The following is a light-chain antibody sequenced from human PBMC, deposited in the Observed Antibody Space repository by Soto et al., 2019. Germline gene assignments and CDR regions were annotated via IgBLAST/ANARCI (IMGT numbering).Light chain of an antibody. CDR3: QQGSNYPWT. V-gene: IGKV1-6*01. CDR2: AAS. Sequence: AIQMTQSPSSLSASVGDRVTITCRTSQGIRNDLSWYQQKPGGAPKLLIYAASSLEIGVPSRFSGSGSGTDCTLTISSLQNEDYATYCCQQGSNYPWTFSQGPKVEIK. J-gene: IGKJ1*01. CDR1: QGIRND.